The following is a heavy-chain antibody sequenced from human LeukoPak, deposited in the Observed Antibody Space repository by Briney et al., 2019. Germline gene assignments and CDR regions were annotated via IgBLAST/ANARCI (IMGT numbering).Heavy chain of an antibody. Sequence: ASVKVSCKASRYTFTGYYMHWVRQAPGQGLEWMGWIHPSTGNPTYAQGFTGRFVFSLDTSVSTTYLQISSLKAEDTAVYFCARAFQSLGGLSLPDYWGQGTLVTVSS. J-gene: IGHJ4*02. CDR2: IHPSTGNP. D-gene: IGHD3-16*02. V-gene: IGHV7-4-1*02. CDR3: ARAFQSLGGLSLPDY. CDR1: RYTFTGYY.